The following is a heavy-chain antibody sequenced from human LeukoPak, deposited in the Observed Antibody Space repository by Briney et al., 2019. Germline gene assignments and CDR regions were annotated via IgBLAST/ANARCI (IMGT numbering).Heavy chain of an antibody. D-gene: IGHD1-7*01. V-gene: IGHV2-5*02. Sequence: SGPTLVNPTQTLTLICTFSGFSPSTSGVGVGWIRQPPGKALEWLALIYWDDDKRYSPSLKSRLTIIKGTSKNQVLLTMTSMDPVDTATYYCAHLLGTTPFDYWGQGTLVTVSS. CDR1: GFSPSTSGVG. CDR3: AHLLGTTPFDY. J-gene: IGHJ4*02. CDR2: IYWDDDK.